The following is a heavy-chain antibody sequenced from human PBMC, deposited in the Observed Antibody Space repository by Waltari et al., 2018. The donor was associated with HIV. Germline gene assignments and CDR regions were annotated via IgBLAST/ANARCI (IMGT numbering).Heavy chain of an antibody. Sequence: QVQLQESGPGLVKPSQTLSLTCTVSGGSISSGGYYWSWIRQHPGKGLEWIGYIYYSGSTYYNPSLKSRVTISVDTSKNQFSLKLSAVTAADTAVYYCARADSSGYLWAFDIWGQGTMVTVSS. CDR3: ARADSSGYLWAFDI. V-gene: IGHV4-31*03. CDR2: IYYSGST. D-gene: IGHD3-22*01. J-gene: IGHJ3*02. CDR1: GGSISSGGYY.